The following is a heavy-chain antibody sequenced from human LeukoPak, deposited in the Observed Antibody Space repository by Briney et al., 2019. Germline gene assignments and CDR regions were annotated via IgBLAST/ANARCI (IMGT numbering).Heavy chain of an antibody. CDR3: ARVQGRDAAMVVDY. J-gene: IGHJ4*02. CDR1: GFSLRTTGMR. D-gene: IGHD5-18*01. CDR2: IDWDDDK. Sequence: SGPTLVNPTETLTLTCSFSGFSLRTTGMRVTWIRQPPGKALEWLARIDWDDDKFYSTSLKTRLTISKDTSKNQVVLTITNVDPLDTATYFCARVQGRDAAMVVDYWGQGTLVTVSS. V-gene: IGHV2-70*04.